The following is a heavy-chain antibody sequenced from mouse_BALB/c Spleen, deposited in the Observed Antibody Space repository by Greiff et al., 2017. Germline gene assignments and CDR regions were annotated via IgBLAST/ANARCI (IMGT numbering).Heavy chain of an antibody. CDR2: IWAGGST. V-gene: IGHV2-9*02. D-gene: IGHD2-3*01. Sequence: QVQLKESGPGLVAPSQSLSITCTVSGFSLTSYGVHWVRQPPGKGLEWLGVIWAGGSTNYNSALMSRLSISKDNSKSQVFLKMNSLQTDDTAMYYCAREDDYGYFDVWGAGTTVTVSS. CDR3: AREDDYGYFDV. J-gene: IGHJ1*01. CDR1: GFSLTSYG.